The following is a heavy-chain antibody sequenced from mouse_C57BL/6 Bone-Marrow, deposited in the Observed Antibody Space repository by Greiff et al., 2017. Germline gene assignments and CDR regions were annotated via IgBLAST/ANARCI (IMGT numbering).Heavy chain of an antibody. J-gene: IGHJ4*01. D-gene: IGHD3-2*02. Sequence: EVKLMESGGGLVQPGGSMKLSCVASGFTFSNYWMNWVRQSPEKGLEWVAQIRLKSDNYATHYAESVKGRFTISRDDSKSSVYLQMNNLRAEDTGIYYCTGEGTAQATWAMDYWGQGTSVTVSS. V-gene: IGHV6-3*01. CDR1: GFTFSNYW. CDR3: TGEGTAQATWAMDY. CDR2: IRLKSDNYAT.